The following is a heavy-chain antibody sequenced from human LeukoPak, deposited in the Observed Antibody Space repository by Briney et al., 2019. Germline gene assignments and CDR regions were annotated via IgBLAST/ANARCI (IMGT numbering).Heavy chain of an antibody. D-gene: IGHD2-21*02. Sequence: GGSLRLSCVASGFTFSTSGMHWVRQAPGKGLEWVAFIRYDGSNKYYADSVKGRFTISRDNSKNSLYLQMNSLRAEDTALYYCAKDIKGYDIVVVTAIDYWGQGTLVTVSS. CDR3: AKDIKGYDIVVVTAIDY. CDR1: GFTFSTSG. CDR2: IRYDGSNK. V-gene: IGHV3-30*02. J-gene: IGHJ4*02.